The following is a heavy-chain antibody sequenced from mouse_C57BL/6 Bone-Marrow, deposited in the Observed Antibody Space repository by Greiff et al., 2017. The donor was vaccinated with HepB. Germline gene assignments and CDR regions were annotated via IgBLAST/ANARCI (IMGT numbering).Heavy chain of an antibody. Sequence: QVQLKQPGAELVKPGASVKMSCKASGYTFTSYWITWVKQRPGQGLEWIGDIYPGSGSTNYNEKFKSKATLTVDTSSSTAYMQRSSLTSEDSAVYYCARWEVDFDYWGQGTTLTVSS. CDR2: IYPGSGST. V-gene: IGHV1-55*01. CDR3: ARWEVDFDY. J-gene: IGHJ2*01. D-gene: IGHD1-3*01. CDR1: GYTFTSYW.